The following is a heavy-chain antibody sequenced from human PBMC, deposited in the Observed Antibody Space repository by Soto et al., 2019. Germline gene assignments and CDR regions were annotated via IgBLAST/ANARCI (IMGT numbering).Heavy chain of an antibody. D-gene: IGHD5-12*01. J-gene: IGHJ4*02. Sequence: PGGSLRLSCAASGFTFSSYAMSWVRQAPGKGLEWVSYISSSGSTIYYADSVKGRFTISRDNAKNSLYLQMNSLRAEDTAVYYCARDRGEYSGYDCDFDYWGQGTLVTVSS. CDR1: GFTFSSYA. CDR2: ISSSGSTI. V-gene: IGHV3-48*04. CDR3: ARDRGEYSGYDCDFDY.